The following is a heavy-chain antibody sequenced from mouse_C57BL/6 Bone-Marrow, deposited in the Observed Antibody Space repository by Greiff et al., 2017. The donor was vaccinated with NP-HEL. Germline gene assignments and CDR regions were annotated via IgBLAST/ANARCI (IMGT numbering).Heavy chain of an antibody. D-gene: IGHD3-2*02. CDR2: IDPSDSYT. J-gene: IGHJ1*03. CDR1: GYTFTSYW. V-gene: IGHV1-50*01. CDR3: ARGVDSSGPYWYFDV. Sequence: QVQLQQPGAELVKPGASVKLSCKASGYTFTSYWMQWVKQRPGQGLEWIGEIDPSDSYTNYSQKFKGKATLTVDTSSSTAYMQLGSLTSEDSAVYYCARGVDSSGPYWYFDVWGTGTTVTVSS.